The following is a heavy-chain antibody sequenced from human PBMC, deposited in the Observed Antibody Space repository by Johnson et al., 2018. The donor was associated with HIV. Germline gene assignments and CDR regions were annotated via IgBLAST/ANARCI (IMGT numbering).Heavy chain of an antibody. Sequence: QVQLVESGGGVVQPGRSLRLSCAASGFTFSSYAMHWVRQAPGKGLEWVAVISYDGSNKYYADSVKGRFTISRDNSKSTLYLQMNSLRVEDTAVYYCAKDSSSWYGGAFDIWGQGTMVTVSS. V-gene: IGHV3-30*04. J-gene: IGHJ3*02. D-gene: IGHD6-13*01. CDR1: GFTFSSYA. CDR2: ISYDGSNK. CDR3: AKDSSSWYGGAFDI.